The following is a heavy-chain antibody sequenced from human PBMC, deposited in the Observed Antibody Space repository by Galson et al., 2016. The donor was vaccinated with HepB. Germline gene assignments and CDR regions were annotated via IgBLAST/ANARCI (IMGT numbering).Heavy chain of an antibody. CDR1: GLIVSNDY. CDR2: LYPGGRI. V-gene: IGHV3-53*01. D-gene: IGHD2-8*01. Sequence: SLRLSCAASGLIVSNDYMNWVRRAPGKGLEWVSVLYPGGRIYYADSVKGRFTISRDSAKNTLYLQMNSVRAEDTAVYYCARDQPRILYGRRYYYMDVWGKGTTVTVSS. J-gene: IGHJ6*03. CDR3: ARDQPRILYGRRYYYMDV.